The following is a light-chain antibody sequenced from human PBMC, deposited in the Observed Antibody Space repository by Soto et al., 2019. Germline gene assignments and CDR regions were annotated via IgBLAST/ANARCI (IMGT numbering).Light chain of an antibody. CDR3: QQYNSYSET. Sequence: DIQMAQYPSTVAASGGERSTRRCRASQSISTWLAWYQQKSGKAPKLLIYEASTLGSGVPSRFSGSGSGTEFTLTISSLQPDDFATYYCQQYNSYSETFGQGTKVDIK. CDR2: EAS. CDR1: QSISTW. V-gene: IGKV1-5*03. J-gene: IGKJ1*01.